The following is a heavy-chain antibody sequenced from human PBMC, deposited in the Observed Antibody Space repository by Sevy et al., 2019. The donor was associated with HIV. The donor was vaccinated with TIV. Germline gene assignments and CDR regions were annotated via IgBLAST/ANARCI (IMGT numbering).Heavy chain of an antibody. D-gene: IGHD2-2*01. CDR1: VGTLSRHA. Sequence: ASVKVSCKASVGTLSRHAISWVRQAPGQGLEWMGGIIPIFGRGNYAQQFRGRVTITADESTSTVYMELRSLSYDETAVYYCAKGRDDIVAVPAVRLYYQNGMDVWGQGTTVTVSS. CDR2: IIPIFGRG. J-gene: IGHJ6*02. CDR3: AKGRDDIVAVPAVRLYYQNGMDV. V-gene: IGHV1-69*13.